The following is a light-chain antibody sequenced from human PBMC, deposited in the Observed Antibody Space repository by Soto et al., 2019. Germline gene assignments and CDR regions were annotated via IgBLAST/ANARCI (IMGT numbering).Light chain of an antibody. Sequence: EIVMTQSPATLSVSPGERATLSCRASQSVSSNLAWYQQKPGQAPRLLIYGASTRATGIPARFSGSGSGTEFPLPISSLQSEDFAVYSCQQYNNWPPLTFGQGTRLEIK. V-gene: IGKV3-15*01. CDR1: QSVSSN. CDR2: GAS. J-gene: IGKJ5*01. CDR3: QQYNNWPPLT.